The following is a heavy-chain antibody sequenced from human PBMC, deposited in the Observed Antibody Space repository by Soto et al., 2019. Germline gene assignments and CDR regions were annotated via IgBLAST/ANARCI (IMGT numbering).Heavy chain of an antibody. CDR2: INAGNGNT. D-gene: IGHD1-26*01. Sequence: ASVKVSCKASGYTFTSYAMHWVRQAPGQRLEWMGWINAGNGNTKYSQKFQGRVTITRDTSASTAYMELSSLRSEDTAVYYCARGHAIVGATDAFDIWGQGTMVTVSS. CDR1: GYTFTSYA. J-gene: IGHJ3*02. V-gene: IGHV1-3*01. CDR3: ARGHAIVGATDAFDI.